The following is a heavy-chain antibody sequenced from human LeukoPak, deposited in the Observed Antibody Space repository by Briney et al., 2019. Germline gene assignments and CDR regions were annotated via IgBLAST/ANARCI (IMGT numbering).Heavy chain of an antibody. J-gene: IGHJ4*02. V-gene: IGHV3-23*01. CDR2: ISGSGGST. D-gene: IGHD2/OR15-2a*01. Sequence: GGSLRLSCAASGFTFSSYAMSWVRQAPGKGLEWFSAISGSGGSTYYADSVKGRFPISRDNSKNTLYLQMTSLRAEETAVYYCAKGGLFPRYFDYWGQGTLVTVSS. CDR3: AKGGLFPRYFDY. CDR1: GFTFSSYA.